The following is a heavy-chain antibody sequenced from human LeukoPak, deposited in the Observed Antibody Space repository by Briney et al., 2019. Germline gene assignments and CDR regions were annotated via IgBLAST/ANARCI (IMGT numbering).Heavy chain of an antibody. V-gene: IGHV3-74*01. CDR2: INSDGSST. J-gene: IGHJ4*02. CDR3: ASDSRDYSTDY. D-gene: IGHD4-11*01. Sequence: GGSLRLSCAASGFTFSSYWMHWVRHAPGKGLVWVSRINSDGSSTIYADSVKGRFTISRDNAKNTLYLQMNSLRAEDTAVYYCASDSRDYSTDYWGQGTLVTVSS. CDR1: GFTFSSYW.